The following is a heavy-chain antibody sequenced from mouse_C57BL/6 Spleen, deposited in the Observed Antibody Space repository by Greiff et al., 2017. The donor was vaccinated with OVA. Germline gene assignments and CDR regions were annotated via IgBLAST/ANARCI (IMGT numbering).Heavy chain of an antibody. Sequence: EVKLQESGPGLVKPSQSLSLTCSVTGYSITSGYYWNWLRQFPGNKLEWMGYISYDGSNNYHPSLKNRISITRDTSKNQFFLNLNSVTTEDTATYYCARDSYNDDSWFAYWGQGTLVTVSA. J-gene: IGHJ3*01. V-gene: IGHV3-6*01. CDR3: ARDSYNDDSWFAY. CDR2: ISYDGSN. D-gene: IGHD2-13*01. CDR1: GYSITSGYY.